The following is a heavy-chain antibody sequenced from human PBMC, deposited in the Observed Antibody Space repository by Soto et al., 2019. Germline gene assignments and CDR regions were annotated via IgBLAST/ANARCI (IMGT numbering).Heavy chain of an antibody. CDR1: GFTVSSNY. J-gene: IGHJ3*02. CDR2: IYSGVST. D-gene: IGHD5-18*01. CDR3: AREGIQLWSNTFDI. V-gene: IGHV3-53*05. Sequence: WGSLRLSCAASGFTVSSNYMSWVRQAPGRGLEWVSVIYSGVSTYYADSVKGRFTISRDNSKNTLYLQMNSLRVEDTAVYYCAREGIQLWSNTFDIWGQGTMVTV.